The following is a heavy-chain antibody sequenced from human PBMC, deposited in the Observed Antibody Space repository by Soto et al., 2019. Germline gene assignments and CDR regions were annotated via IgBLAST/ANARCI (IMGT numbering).Heavy chain of an antibody. CDR1: GGSISSSNW. J-gene: IGHJ5*02. V-gene: IGHV4-4*02. CDR3: ARDHSSSWYPRHWFDP. CDR2: IYHSGST. D-gene: IGHD6-13*01. Sequence: PSETLSLTCAVSGGSISSSNWWSWVRQPPGKGLEWIGEIYHSGSTNYNPSLKSRVTISVDKSKNQFSLKLSSVTAADTAVYYCARDHSSSWYPRHWFDPWGQGTLVTVSS.